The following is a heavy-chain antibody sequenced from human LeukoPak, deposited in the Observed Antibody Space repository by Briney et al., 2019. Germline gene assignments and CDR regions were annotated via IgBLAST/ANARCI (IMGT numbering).Heavy chain of an antibody. V-gene: IGHV3-43*01. CDR1: GFTFDDYT. CDR2: ISWDGGST. CDR3: AKDGGGYSGYGYYFDY. Sequence: GGSLRLSCAASGFTFDDYTMPWVRQAPGKGLDWFSLISWDGGSTYYADSVKGRFTISRDNSKNSLYLKMNSLRTEDTALYYCAKDGGGYSGYGYYFDYWGQGTLVTVSS. J-gene: IGHJ4*02. D-gene: IGHD5-12*01.